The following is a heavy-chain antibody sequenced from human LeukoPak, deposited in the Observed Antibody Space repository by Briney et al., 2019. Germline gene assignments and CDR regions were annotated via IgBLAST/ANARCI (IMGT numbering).Heavy chain of an antibody. CDR2: ISYDGSNK. CDR1: GFTFISYG. J-gene: IGHJ3*02. V-gene: IGHV3-30*03. Sequence: GRSLRLSCAASGFTFISYGMHWVRQAPGKGLEWVAVISYDGSNKYYADSVKGRFTISRDNSKNTLYLQMDSLRAEDTAVYYCARDRIAVAGISAFDIWGQGTMVTVSS. CDR3: ARDRIAVAGISAFDI. D-gene: IGHD6-19*01.